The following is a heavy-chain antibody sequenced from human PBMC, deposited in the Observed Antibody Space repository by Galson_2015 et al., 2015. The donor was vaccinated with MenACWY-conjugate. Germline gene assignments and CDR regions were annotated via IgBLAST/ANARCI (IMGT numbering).Heavy chain of an antibody. Sequence: SLRLSCAASGFIFSNHGMHWVRQAPGKGLEWVAVISYEGSNRYYADSVKGRFTISRDNFKNTLYLQMNSLRAEDTAVYYCARDGSYASGSYYNSDYWGQGTLVTVSS. CDR3: ARDGSYASGSYYNSDY. CDR2: ISYEGSNR. V-gene: IGHV3-30*03. J-gene: IGHJ4*02. CDR1: GFIFSNHG. D-gene: IGHD3-10*01.